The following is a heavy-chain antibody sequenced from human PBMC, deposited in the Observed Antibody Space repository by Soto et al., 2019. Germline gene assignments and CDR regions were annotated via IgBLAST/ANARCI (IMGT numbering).Heavy chain of an antibody. D-gene: IGHD2-15*01. CDR2: IIPIFGTA. CDR3: ARQWWGDCSGGSCYSSYYYGMDV. V-gene: IGHV1-69*13. J-gene: IGHJ6*02. CDR1: GGTFSSYA. Sequence: SVKVSCKASGGTFSSYAISWVRQAPGQGLEWMGGIIPIFGTANYAQKFQGRVTITADESTSTAYMELSSLRSEDTAVYYCARQWWGDCSGGSCYSSYYYGMDVWGQGTTVTVS.